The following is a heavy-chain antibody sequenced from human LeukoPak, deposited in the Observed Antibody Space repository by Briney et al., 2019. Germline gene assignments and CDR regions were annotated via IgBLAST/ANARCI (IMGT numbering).Heavy chain of an antibody. J-gene: IGHJ5*02. CDR3: VRGEYNWNDLHL. Sequence: PGGSLRLSCAASGFTFSSYGMSWVRQAPGKGLEWVSGISGNSGTTYYADSVKGRFTISRDNSKNTLYLQMNSLRAEDTAVYYCVRGEYNWNDLHLWGQGTLVTVSS. CDR1: GFTFSSYG. CDR2: ISGNSGTT. D-gene: IGHD1-20*01. V-gene: IGHV3-23*01.